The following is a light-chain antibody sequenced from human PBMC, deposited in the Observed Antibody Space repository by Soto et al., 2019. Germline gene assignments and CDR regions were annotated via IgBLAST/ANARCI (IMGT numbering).Light chain of an antibody. V-gene: IGKV1-5*03. CDR3: QQYNTSPLP. CDR2: KAS. J-gene: IGKJ4*01. CDR1: QSIGAS. Sequence: DIQMTQSPSTLYASVGDRVTITCRASQSIGASLAWFQQKPGKAPNLLIYKASSLESGVPSRFSGSGSGTEFTLNISTLQPDDFTTYYCQQYNTSPLPFGGGTKVEIK.